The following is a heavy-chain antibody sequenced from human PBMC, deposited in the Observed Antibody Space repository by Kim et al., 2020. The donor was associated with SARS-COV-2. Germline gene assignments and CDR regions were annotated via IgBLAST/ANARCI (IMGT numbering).Heavy chain of an antibody. CDR1: GFTFSNYA. D-gene: IGHD6-6*01. J-gene: IGHJ6*02. CDR3: AKDREDMTSSSYGMDV. Sequence: GGSLRLSCAASGFTFSNYAMTWVRQAPGKGLEWVSSISSNGGRTYYADSVKGRFTISRDNSKNMLYLQMNSLRTDDTALYYCAKDREDMTSSSYGMDVWGQGTTVKVSS. CDR2: ISSNGGRT. V-gene: IGHV3-23*01.